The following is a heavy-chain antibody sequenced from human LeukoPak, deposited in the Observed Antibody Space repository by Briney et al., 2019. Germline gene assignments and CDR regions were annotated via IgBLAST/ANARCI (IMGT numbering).Heavy chain of an antibody. V-gene: IGHV3-48*01. CDR2: ISSTSTTI. J-gene: IGHJ4*02. Sequence: GGSLRLSCAASGFTFRSYSMNWVRQAPGKGLEWVSYISSTSTTIYYADSVKGRFTISRDNAKNSLYLQMNRLRAEDTAVYYCARDQLLTTVEFYFDYWGQGTLVTVSS. D-gene: IGHD2-2*01. CDR1: GFTFRSYS. CDR3: ARDQLLTTVEFYFDY.